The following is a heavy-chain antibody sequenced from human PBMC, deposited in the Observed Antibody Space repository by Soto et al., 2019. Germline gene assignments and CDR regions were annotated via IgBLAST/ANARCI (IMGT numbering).Heavy chain of an antibody. CDR2: MHYTGCT. CDR3: ARAVLTGYYYYYYGMDV. D-gene: IGHD3-9*01. J-gene: IGHJ6*02. V-gene: IGHV4-59*11. CDR1: GGTIISLG. Sequence: PSEPLSLTCTFSGGTIISLGLPWIRQSPEKRLEWIGYMHYTGCTYYNPSLKSRVTISVDTSKNQFSLKLSSVTAADTAVYYCARAVLTGYYYYYYGMDVWGQGTTVTVSS.